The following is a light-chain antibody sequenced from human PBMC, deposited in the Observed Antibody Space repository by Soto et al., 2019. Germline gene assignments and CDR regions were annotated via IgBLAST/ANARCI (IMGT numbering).Light chain of an antibody. CDR3: QHYNTYPYS. CDR1: QSITRW. Sequence: DIQVTQSPATLSASVGDRVTITCRASQSITRWLAWYQQKPGKAPKLLIYDASNLQSGIPSRFSASGSGRQFTLTINSVQPDDFATYYCQHYNTYPYSFGQGTNLQIK. CDR2: DAS. V-gene: IGKV1-5*01. J-gene: IGKJ2*01.